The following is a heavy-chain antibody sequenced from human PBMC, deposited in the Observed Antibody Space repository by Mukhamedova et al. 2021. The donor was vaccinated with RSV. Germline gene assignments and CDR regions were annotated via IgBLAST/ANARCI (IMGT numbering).Heavy chain of an antibody. CDR2: ISSSSSYI. Sequence: VRQAPGKGLEWVSSISSSSSYIYYADSVKGRFTISRDNAKNSLYLQMNSLRAEDTAVYYCASNWNWDYCGQGTLVTASS. J-gene: IGHJ4*02. D-gene: IGHD1-7*01. CDR3: ASNWNWDY. V-gene: IGHV3-21*01.